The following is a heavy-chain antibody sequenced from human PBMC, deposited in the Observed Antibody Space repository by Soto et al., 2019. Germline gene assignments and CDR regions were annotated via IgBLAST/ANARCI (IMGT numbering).Heavy chain of an antibody. CDR1: GDSISSDKW. CDR2: IHHSGRT. V-gene: IGHV4-4*02. D-gene: IGHD2-21*02. CDR3: ARGGDWQFDH. Sequence: SETLSLTCAVSGDSISSDKWWSWVRQPPGKGLEWIGEIHHSGRTNYNPSLKSRVTILVEKSKNQVSLELSSMTAADTAVYYCARGGDWQFDHWGQGTLVTVSS. J-gene: IGHJ4*02.